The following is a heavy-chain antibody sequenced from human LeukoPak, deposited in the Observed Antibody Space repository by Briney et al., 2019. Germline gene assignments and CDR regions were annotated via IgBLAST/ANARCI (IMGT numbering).Heavy chain of an antibody. CDR3: ARGLPQYYYYGMDV. D-gene: IGHD5-18*01. V-gene: IGHV4-59*01. CDR1: GGSISSYY. CDR2: IYYSGST. J-gene: IGHJ6*02. Sequence: SETLSLTCTVSGGSISSYYWSWIRQPPGKGLEWIGYIYYSGSTNYNPSLKSRVTLSVDTSKNQFSLKLSSVTAADTAVYYCARGLPQYYYYGMDVWGQGTTVTVSS.